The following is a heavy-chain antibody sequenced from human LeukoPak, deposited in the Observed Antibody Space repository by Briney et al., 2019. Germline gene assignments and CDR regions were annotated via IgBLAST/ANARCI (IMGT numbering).Heavy chain of an antibody. D-gene: IGHD6-13*01. V-gene: IGHV4-31*03. CDR2: IYYSGST. CDR1: SGSITTGGYY. CDR3: AKDLDSSSWYEVDY. J-gene: IGHJ4*02. Sequence: TLSLTCTVSSGSITTGGYYWSWIRQHPGKGLEWLGNIYYSGSTYYNPSLKSRPIISIDTSKNQFSLKLTSVTAADTAVYYCAKDLDSSSWYEVDYWGQGTLVTVSS.